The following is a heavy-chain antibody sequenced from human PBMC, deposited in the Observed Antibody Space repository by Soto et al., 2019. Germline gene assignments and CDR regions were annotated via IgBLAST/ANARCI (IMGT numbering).Heavy chain of an antibody. J-gene: IGHJ4*02. D-gene: IGHD3-3*01. CDR2: ISGSGGST. CDR1: GFTFSSYA. Sequence: SCAASGFTFSSYAMSWVRQAPGKGLEWVSAISGSGGSTYYADSVKGRFTISRDNSKNTLYLQMNSLRAEDTAVYYCAKDSPGITIFGVVTPFDYWGQGTLVTVSS. V-gene: IGHV3-23*01. CDR3: AKDSPGITIFGVVTPFDY.